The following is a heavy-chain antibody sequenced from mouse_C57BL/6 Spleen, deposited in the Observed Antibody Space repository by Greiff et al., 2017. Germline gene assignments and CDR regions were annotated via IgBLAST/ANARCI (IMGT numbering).Heavy chain of an antibody. CDR3: ASPITTVVAPFAY. CDR2: IDPSDSYT. J-gene: IGHJ3*01. CDR1: GYTFTSYW. V-gene: IGHV1-59*01. D-gene: IGHD1-1*01. Sequence: VQLQQPGAELVRPGTSVKLSCKASGYTFTSYWMHWVKQRPGQGLEWIGVIDPSDSYTNYNQKFKGKATLTVDTSSSTAYMQLSSLTSEDSAVYYCASPITTVVAPFAYWGQGTLVTVSA.